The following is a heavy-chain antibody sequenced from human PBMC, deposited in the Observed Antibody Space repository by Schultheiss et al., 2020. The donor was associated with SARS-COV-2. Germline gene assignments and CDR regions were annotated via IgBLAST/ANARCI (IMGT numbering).Heavy chain of an antibody. Sequence: SVKVSCKASGGTFSSYAISWVRQAPGQGLEWMGGIIPIFGPANYAQKFQGRVTITADKSTSTAYMELSSLRSEDTAVYYCARVQSGSYLLDYWGQGTLVTVSS. D-gene: IGHD1-26*01. V-gene: IGHV1-69*06. CDR2: IIPIFGPA. CDR3: ARVQSGSYLLDY. J-gene: IGHJ4*02. CDR1: GGTFSSYA.